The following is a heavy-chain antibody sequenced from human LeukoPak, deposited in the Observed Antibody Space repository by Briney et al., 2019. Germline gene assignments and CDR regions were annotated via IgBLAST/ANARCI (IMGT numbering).Heavy chain of an antibody. CDR1: GGSISSYY. CDR3: ARGWSSPGAFDY. CDR2: IYTSGST. V-gene: IGHV4-4*07. Sequence: SETLSLTCTVSGGSISSYYWSWIRQPAGKGLEWIGRIYTSGSTNYNPSLKSRVTMSVDTSKNQCSLKLSSVTAADTAVYYCARGWSSPGAFDYWGQGTLVTVFS. J-gene: IGHJ4*02. D-gene: IGHD6-13*01.